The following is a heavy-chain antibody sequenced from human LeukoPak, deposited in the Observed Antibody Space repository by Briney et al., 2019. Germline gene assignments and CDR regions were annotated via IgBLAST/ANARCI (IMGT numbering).Heavy chain of an antibody. CDR2: MYTSGST. D-gene: IGHD3-22*01. CDR3: ARVPYYYDSSNGYSGYFDY. V-gene: IGHV4-4*07. CDR1: GGSISSYY. J-gene: IGHJ4*03. Sequence: PSETLSLTCTVSGGSISSYYWSWIRQPAGKGLEWIGRMYTSGSTNYNPSLKSRVTMSVDTSNNQFSLKLSSVTAADTAVYYCARVPYYYDSSNGYSGYFDYWGQGTMVTVSS.